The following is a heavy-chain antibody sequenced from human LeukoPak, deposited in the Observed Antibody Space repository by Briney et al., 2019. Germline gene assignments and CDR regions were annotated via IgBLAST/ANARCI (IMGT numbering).Heavy chain of an antibody. J-gene: IGHJ4*02. CDR1: GFTFDDYA. D-gene: IGHD2-15*01. V-gene: IGHV3-9*01. CDR3: AKGSGYCSGGSCPPTSTTFDY. CDR2: ISWNSGSI. Sequence: GRSLRLSCAASGFTFDDYAMHWVRQAPGKGLEWVSGISWNSGSIGYADSVKGRFTISRDNAKNSLYLQMNSLRAEDTALYYCAKGSGYCSGGSCPPTSTTFDYWGQGTLVTVSS.